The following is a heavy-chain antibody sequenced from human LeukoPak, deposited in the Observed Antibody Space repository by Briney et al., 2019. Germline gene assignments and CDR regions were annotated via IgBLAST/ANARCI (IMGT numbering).Heavy chain of an antibody. Sequence: GGSLRLSCAGSGFTFDDYAMHWVRQAPGKGLEWLSIISYNGGCIDYADSVKGRFTISRDNAKNSLYLQLDSLRAEDTAIYYCAKVRGKYSSHFFFDYWGQGTLVPVSS. J-gene: IGHJ4*02. D-gene: IGHD6-19*01. CDR3: AKVRGKYSSHFFFDY. V-gene: IGHV3-9*01. CDR2: ISYNGGCI. CDR1: GFTFDDYA.